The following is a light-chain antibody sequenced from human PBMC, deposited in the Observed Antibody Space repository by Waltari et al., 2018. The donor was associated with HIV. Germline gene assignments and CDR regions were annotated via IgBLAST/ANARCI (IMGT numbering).Light chain of an antibody. CDR2: NDD. V-gene: IGLV1-44*01. Sequence: QSVLAQPPSVSGAPGQRVTIPCSGSGSNLRSNHVNWYQQLPVTAPRVLIYNDDQRPSGVPARFSGSKAGTTASLAISGLQSEDEADYYCAAWDDTLKVYVFGTGTKVTVL. CDR3: AAWDDTLKVYV. J-gene: IGLJ1*01. CDR1: GSNLRSNH.